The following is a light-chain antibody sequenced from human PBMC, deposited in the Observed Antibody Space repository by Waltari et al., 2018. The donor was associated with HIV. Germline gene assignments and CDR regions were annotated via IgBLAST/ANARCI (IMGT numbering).Light chain of an antibody. J-gene: IGLJ3*02. CDR1: SSNFGIYTL. V-gene: IGLV2-23*02. Sequence: HSALTPPASVSGSPGQSIAIPCTGTSSNFGIYTLLPWYQHHPGKSPRLLIYEVSQRPSGISNRFSGSKSGNTASLIISGLQAEDEADYYCSSYAGGHSWVFGGGTKLTVL. CDR3: SSYAGGHSWV. CDR2: EVS.